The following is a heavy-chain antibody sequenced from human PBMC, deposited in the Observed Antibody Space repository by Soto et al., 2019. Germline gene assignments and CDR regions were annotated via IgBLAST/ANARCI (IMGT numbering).Heavy chain of an antibody. CDR2: IYYSGST. Sequence: SETLSLTCTVSGGSISSYYWSWIRQPPGEGLEWIGYIYYSGSTNYNPSLKSRVTISVDTSKNQFSLKLSSVTAADTAVYYCAREMQYYDSSGYLNWFDPWGQGTLVTVSS. V-gene: IGHV4-59*01. J-gene: IGHJ5*02. D-gene: IGHD3-22*01. CDR1: GGSISSYY. CDR3: AREMQYYDSSGYLNWFDP.